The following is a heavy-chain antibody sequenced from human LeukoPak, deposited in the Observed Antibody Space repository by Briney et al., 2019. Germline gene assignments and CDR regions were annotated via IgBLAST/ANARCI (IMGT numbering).Heavy chain of an antibody. CDR2: ISSSSSYI. CDR3: ARDSVSPEMATIFPFDY. V-gene: IGHV3-21*01. J-gene: IGHJ4*02. D-gene: IGHD5-24*01. CDR1: GFTFSSYS. Sequence: KPGGSLRLSCAASGFTFSSYSMNWVRQAPGKGLGWVSSISSSSSYIYYADSVKGRFTISRDNAKNSLYLQMNSLRAEDTAVYYCARDSVSPEMATIFPFDYWGQGTLVTVSS.